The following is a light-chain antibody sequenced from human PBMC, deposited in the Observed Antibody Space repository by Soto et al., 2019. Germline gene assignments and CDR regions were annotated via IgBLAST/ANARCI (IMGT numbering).Light chain of an antibody. CDR1: QSVSSSY. CDR3: QQRSNWPLT. CDR2: GAS. Sequence: IVLAQSPGTLSLSPGGRATLSCRASQSVSSSYLVWHQKKHGQAPRLLIYGASTRATGIPARFSGSGYGTDLTLTISSIQTEDFAVYYCQQRSNWPLTFGGGTKVDIK. J-gene: IGKJ4*01. V-gene: IGKV3D-20*02.